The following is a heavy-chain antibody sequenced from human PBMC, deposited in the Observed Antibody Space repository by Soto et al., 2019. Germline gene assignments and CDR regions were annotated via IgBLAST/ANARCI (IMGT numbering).Heavy chain of an antibody. CDR2: IKKRRDGGTT. D-gene: IGHD3-16*01. V-gene: IGHV3-15*07. J-gene: IGHJ4*02. CDR3: TTIVPWGSNS. CDR1: GFSFSDTW. Sequence: DVQLVESGGGLVKPGGSLRLSCAASGFSFSDTWMSWARQAQGRGLEWVGRIKKRRDGGTTDYAAIVRGRFTISRDDSTNTLYLHMSSLKTEDTAIYYCTTIVPWGSNSWVQGTLVTVSS.